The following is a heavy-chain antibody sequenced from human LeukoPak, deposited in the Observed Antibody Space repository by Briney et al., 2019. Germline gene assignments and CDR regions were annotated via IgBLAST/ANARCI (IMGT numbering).Heavy chain of an antibody. CDR3: GRQRYYDSSGYLNWFDP. D-gene: IGHD3-22*01. CDR2: ISSSSSTI. Sequence: GGSLRLSCAASGFTFSSYSMNWVRQAPGKGLEWVSSISSSSSTIYYADSVKGRFTISRDNAKNSLYLQMNSLRDEDTAVYYCGRQRYYDSSGYLNWFDPWGQGTLVTVSS. CDR1: GFTFSSYS. J-gene: IGHJ5*02. V-gene: IGHV3-48*02.